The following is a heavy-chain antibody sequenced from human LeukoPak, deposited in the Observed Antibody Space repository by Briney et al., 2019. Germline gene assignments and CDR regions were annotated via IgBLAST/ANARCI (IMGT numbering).Heavy chain of an antibody. V-gene: IGHV4-31*03. Sequence: SETLSLTCTVSGGSISSGGYYWSWIRQHPGKGLEWTGYIYYSGSTYYNPSLKSRVTISVDTSKNQFSLKLSSVTAADTAVYYCARDANYYDSSGVSSDAFDIWGQGTMVTVSS. J-gene: IGHJ3*02. CDR2: IYYSGST. CDR3: ARDANYYDSSGVSSDAFDI. CDR1: GGSISSGGYY. D-gene: IGHD3-22*01.